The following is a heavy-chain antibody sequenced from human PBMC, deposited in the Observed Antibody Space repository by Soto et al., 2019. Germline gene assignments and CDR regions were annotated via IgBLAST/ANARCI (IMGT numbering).Heavy chain of an antibody. CDR1: GGTFSSYA. CDR3: ARDLNFCSSTSCWNYYYYGMDV. V-gene: IGHV1-69*13. J-gene: IGHJ6*02. CDR2: IIPIFGTA. Sequence: SVKVSCKASGGTFSSYAISWVRQAPGQGLEWMGWIIPIFGTANYAQKFQGRVTITADESTSTAYMELSSLRSEDTAGYYCARDLNFCSSTSCWNYYYYGMDVWCQGTTVTVSS. D-gene: IGHD2-2*01.